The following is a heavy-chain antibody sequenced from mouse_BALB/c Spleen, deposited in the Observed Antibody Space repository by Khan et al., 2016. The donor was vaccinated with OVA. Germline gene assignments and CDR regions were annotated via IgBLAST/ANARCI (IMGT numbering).Heavy chain of an antibody. CDR2: INPSTGYT. J-gene: IGHJ3*01. D-gene: IGHD2-1*01. Sequence: QMQLEESGAELAKPGASVKMSCKASGYTFTTYWMHWVKQRPGQGLDWIGYINPSTGYTDYNQKFKDKATLTADKSSSTAYMQLNSLTSEDSAVYYCARRGVYGIFAYWGQGTLVTVSA. V-gene: IGHV1-7*01. CDR1: GYTFTTYW. CDR3: ARRGVYGIFAY.